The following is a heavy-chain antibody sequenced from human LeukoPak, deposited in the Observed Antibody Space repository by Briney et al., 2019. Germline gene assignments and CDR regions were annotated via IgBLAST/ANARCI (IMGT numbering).Heavy chain of an antibody. J-gene: IGHJ4*02. CDR2: IYTSGTT. V-gene: IGHV4-4*07. CDR1: GGSFSTYY. Sequence: PSETLSLTCTVSGGSFSTYYWSWIRQPAGKGLEWIGHIYTSGTTNYNPSLKSRVTMSIDTSKNQFSLKLSSVTAADTAMYYCARGGGGSWYGTVDYWGQGTLVTVPS. CDR3: ARGGGGSWYGTVDY. D-gene: IGHD6-13*01.